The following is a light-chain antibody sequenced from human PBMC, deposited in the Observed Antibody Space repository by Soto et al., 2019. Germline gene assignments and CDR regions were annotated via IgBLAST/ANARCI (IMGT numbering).Light chain of an antibody. CDR3: QHYGTLLYT. Sequence: DIVLTQSPGTLSLSPGERATLSCRASQIISSTYLGWYQQKPGQAPRLLIYGASSRATGIPDRFSGSGSGTDFTLTISRLEPEDFAVYYFQHYGTLLYTFGQGTELEIK. CDR1: QIISSTY. V-gene: IGKV3-20*01. J-gene: IGKJ2*01. CDR2: GAS.